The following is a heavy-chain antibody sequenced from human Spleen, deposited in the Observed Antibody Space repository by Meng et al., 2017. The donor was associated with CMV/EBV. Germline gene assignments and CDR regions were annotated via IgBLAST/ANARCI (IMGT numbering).Heavy chain of an antibody. J-gene: IGHJ5*02. CDR3: AGEVSTLVLRWFDP. Sequence: GESLKISCAASGFTFSNYWMTWVRQAPGKGLEWVASIKGDGTEKHYVGSVKGRFTISRDNAKKSVHLQMNSPRAEDTAVYYCAGEVSTLVLRWFDPWGQGTLVTVSS. D-gene: IGHD2/OR15-2a*01. V-gene: IGHV3-7*01. CDR1: GFTFSNYW. CDR2: IKGDGTEK.